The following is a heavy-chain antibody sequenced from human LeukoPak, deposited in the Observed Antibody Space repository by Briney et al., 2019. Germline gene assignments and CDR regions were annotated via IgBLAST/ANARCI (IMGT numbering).Heavy chain of an antibody. CDR3: ARVGGSYDILTGYRLDYFDY. D-gene: IGHD3-9*01. Sequence: SETLSLTCAVYGGSFSGYYWSWIRQPPGKGLEWIGEINHSGSTNYNPSLKSRVTISVDTSKNQFSLKLSSVTAADTAVYYCARVGGSYDILTGYRLDYFDYWGQGTLVTVSS. CDR1: GGSFSGYY. CDR2: INHSGST. J-gene: IGHJ4*02. V-gene: IGHV4-34*01.